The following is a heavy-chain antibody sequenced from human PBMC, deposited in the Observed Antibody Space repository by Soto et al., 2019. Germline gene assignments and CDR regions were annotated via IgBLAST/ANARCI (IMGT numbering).Heavy chain of an antibody. V-gene: IGHV4-31*03. Sequence: PSETLSLTCTVSGGSISGGGYYWSWIRQHPGKGLEWIGYIYYSGSTYYNPSLKSRVTISVDTSKNQFSLKLSSVTAADTAVYYCARGVGLYCGGDCYYNWFDPWGQGTLVTVSS. CDR1: GGSISGGGYY. J-gene: IGHJ5*02. CDR2: IYYSGST. D-gene: IGHD2-21*02. CDR3: ARGVGLYCGGDCYYNWFDP.